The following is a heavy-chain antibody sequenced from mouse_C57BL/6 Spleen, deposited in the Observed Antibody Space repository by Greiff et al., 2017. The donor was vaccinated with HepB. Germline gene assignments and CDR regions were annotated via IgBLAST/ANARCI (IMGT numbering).Heavy chain of an antibody. V-gene: IGHV1-69*01. CDR3: AREVNWVFDY. D-gene: IGHD4-1*01. Sequence: QVQLQQPGAELVMPGASVKLSCKASGYTFTSYWMHWVKQRPGQGLEWIGEIDPSDSYTNYNQKFKGKSTLTVDKSSSPPYMQLSSLTSEDSAVYYCAREVNWVFDYWGHGTPLTVSS. J-gene: IGHJ2*01. CDR2: IDPSDSYT. CDR1: GYTFTSYW.